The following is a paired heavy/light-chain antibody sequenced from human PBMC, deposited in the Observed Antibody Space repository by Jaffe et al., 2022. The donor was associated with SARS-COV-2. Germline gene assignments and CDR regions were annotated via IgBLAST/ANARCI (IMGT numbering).Heavy chain of an antibody. D-gene: IGHD4-17*01. V-gene: IGHV4-61*02. CDR1: GGSIGSGNYY. Sequence: QVQLQESGPGLVKPSQTLSLTCTVSGGSIGSGNYYWSWIRQPAGKGLEWIGRIYASGSTKYSPSLESRVTISIDTSKNQFSLKLISVTAADTAVYYCARDLGPHDYGKFDSWGQGTLVTVSS. CDR3: ARDLGPHDYGKFDS. J-gene: IGHJ4*02. CDR2: IYASGST.
Light chain of an antibody. V-gene: IGKV3-20*01. CDR1: QSVSSSY. CDR3: QQYGSSSSP. J-gene: IGKJ3*01. CDR2: GAS. Sequence: EVVLTQSPGTLSLSPGESATLSCRASQSVSSSYLAWYQQKPGQAPRLLIYGASSRATGIPDRFSGSGSGTDFTLTISRLEPEDFAVYYCQQYGSSSSPFGPGTKVDVK.